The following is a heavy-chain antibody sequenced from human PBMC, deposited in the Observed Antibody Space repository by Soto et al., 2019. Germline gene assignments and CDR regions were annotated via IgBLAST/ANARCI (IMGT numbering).Heavy chain of an antibody. V-gene: IGHV4-4*02. CDR3: ARVSGSYYYGMDV. CDR2: IYHSGST. Sequence: SETLSLTCPVSGGSISSSNWWGWVRQPPGKGLEWIGEIYHSGSTNYNPSLKSRVTISVDKSNNQFSLTLSSVTAADTAVYYCARVSGSYYYGMDVWGQGTTVTVSS. D-gene: IGHD3-10*01. J-gene: IGHJ6*02. CDR1: GGSISSSNW.